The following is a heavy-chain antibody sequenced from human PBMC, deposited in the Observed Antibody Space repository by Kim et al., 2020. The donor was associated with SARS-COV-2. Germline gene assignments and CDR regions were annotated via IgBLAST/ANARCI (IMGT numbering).Heavy chain of an antibody. J-gene: IGHJ1*01. V-gene: IGHV4-34*01. CDR3: ARGAPGH. CDR2: HSGST. Sequence: HSGSTNYNPSIKSRVSMSVDTSKNQFSLKLTSVTAADTAVYYCARGAPGHWGQGTLVTVSS.